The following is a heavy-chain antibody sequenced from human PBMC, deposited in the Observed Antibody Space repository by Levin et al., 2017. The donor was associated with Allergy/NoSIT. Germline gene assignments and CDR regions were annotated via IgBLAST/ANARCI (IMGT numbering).Heavy chain of an antibody. D-gene: IGHD3-22*01. Sequence: SQTLSLTCTVSGGSISSGGYYWSWIRQHPGKGLEWIGYIYYSGSTYYNPSLKSRVTISVDTSKNQFSLKLSSVTAADTAVYYCARDGNDSSGYYDSPRGGRFDPWGQGTLVTVSS. J-gene: IGHJ5*02. CDR2: IYYSGST. CDR1: GGSISSGGYY. CDR3: ARDGNDSSGYYDSPRGGRFDP. V-gene: IGHV4-31*03.